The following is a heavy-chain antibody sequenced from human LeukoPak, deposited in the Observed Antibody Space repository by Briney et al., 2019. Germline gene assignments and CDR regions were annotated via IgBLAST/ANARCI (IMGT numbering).Heavy chain of an antibody. Sequence: PGGSLRLSCAASGFTFSSYAMSWVRQAPGKGLEWVSAISGSGGSTYYADSVKGRFTISRDNSKNTLYLQMDSLRAEDTAVYYCAKDTIFGVGNPFDPWGQGTLVTVSS. V-gene: IGHV3-23*01. D-gene: IGHD3-3*01. J-gene: IGHJ5*02. CDR2: ISGSGGST. CDR3: AKDTIFGVGNPFDP. CDR1: GFTFSSYA.